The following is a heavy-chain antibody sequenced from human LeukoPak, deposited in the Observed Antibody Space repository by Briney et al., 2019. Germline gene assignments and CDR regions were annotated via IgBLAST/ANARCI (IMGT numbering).Heavy chain of an antibody. D-gene: IGHD1-26*01. CDR1: GGTFSSYA. V-gene: IGHV1-69*13. Sequence: ASVKVSCKASGGTFSSYAISWVRQAPGQGLEWMGGIIPIFGTANYAQKFQGRVTIAADESTSTAYMELSSLRSEDTAVYYCARDTAYYGSPFFDYWGQGTLVTVSS. CDR2: IIPIFGTA. J-gene: IGHJ4*02. CDR3: ARDTAYYGSPFFDY.